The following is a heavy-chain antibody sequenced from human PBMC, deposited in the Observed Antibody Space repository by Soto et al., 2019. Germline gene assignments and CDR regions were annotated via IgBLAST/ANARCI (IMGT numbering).Heavy chain of an antibody. V-gene: IGHV1-3*01. CDR3: ARAISGYVT. CDR1: GINYNTYA. D-gene: IGHD5-12*01. Sequence: QVQLVQSGAEMKKPGASVKLSCKTSGINYNTYAIHWVRQAPGQGLEWMGWINAGNGDTRYSQNFQVRVTLTRDTSASTVYMALDSLKSEDTGVYYCARAISGYVTWGQGTLGTVSS. CDR2: INAGNGDT. J-gene: IGHJ4*02.